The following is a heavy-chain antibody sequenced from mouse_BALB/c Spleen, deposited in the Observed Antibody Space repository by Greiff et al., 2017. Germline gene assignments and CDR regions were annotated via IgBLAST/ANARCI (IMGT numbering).Heavy chain of an antibody. CDR1: GYTFTSYW. J-gene: IGHJ2*01. CDR2: IYPGDGDT. CDR3: ARKGITYFDY. D-gene: IGHD1-1*01. V-gene: IGHV1-87*01. Sequence: VQLQQSGAELARPGASVKLSCKASGYTFTSYWMQWVKQRPGQGLEWIGAIYPGDGDTRYTQKFKGKATLTADKSSSTAYMQLSSLASEDSAVYYCARKGITYFDYWGQGTTLTVSS.